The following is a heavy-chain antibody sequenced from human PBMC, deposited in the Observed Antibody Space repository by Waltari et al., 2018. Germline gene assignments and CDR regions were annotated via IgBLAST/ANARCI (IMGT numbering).Heavy chain of an antibody. D-gene: IGHD6-13*01. CDR1: GFTFSSYA. CDR2: ISDYGSNK. Sequence: QVQLVESGGGVVQPGRSLRLSCAASGFTFSSYAMHWVRQAPGKGLEWVAVISDYGSNKYYADSVQGRFTISRDNSKNTVYLQMNSLRAEDTAVYYCARVVEQQLVFPYWGQGTLVTVSS. V-gene: IGHV3-30-3*01. J-gene: IGHJ4*02. CDR3: ARVVEQQLVFPY.